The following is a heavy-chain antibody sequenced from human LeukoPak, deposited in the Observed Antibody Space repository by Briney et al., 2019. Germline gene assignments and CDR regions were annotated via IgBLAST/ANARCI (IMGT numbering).Heavy chain of an antibody. CDR3: AGGTAPAGTRYFDL. CDR1: GGSFSTHA. J-gene: IGHJ2*01. Sequence: GASVKVPCKASGGSFSTHAIMWVRQAPGQGLEWVGRIIPVIDTTTYAQKFQGRVTITADKSANIAYLELRGLISEDTAVYFCAGGTAPAGTRYFDLWGRGTLVAVSS. CDR2: IIPVIDTT. V-gene: IGHV1-69*06. D-gene: IGHD3-16*01.